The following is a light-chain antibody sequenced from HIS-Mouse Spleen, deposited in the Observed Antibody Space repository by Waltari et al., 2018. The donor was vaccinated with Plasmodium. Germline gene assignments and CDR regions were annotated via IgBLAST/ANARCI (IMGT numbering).Light chain of an antibody. CDR3: CSYAGSSTYV. Sequence: QSALTQPASVSGSPGQSITISCTGTSSDVGRYPLVSWYQQHPGKAPKLMIYEGSKRPSGVSNRFSGSKSGNTASLTISGLQAEDEADYYCCSYAGSSTYVFGTGTKVTVL. V-gene: IGLV2-23*01. CDR1: SSDVGRYPL. CDR2: EGS. J-gene: IGLJ1*01.